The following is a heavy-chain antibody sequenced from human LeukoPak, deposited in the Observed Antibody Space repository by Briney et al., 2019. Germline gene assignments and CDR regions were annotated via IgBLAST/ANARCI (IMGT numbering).Heavy chain of an antibody. CDR2: ISAYNGNT. V-gene: IGHV1-18*01. J-gene: IGHJ6*03. CDR3: ARFFWSGYYYYYYMDV. Sequence: GASVKVSCKASGYTFTSYGISWVRQALGQGLEWMGWISAYNGNTNYAQKLQGRVTMTTDTSTSTAYMELRSLRSDDTAVYYCARFFWSGYYYYYYMDVWGKGTTVTVSS. D-gene: IGHD3-3*01. CDR1: GYTFTSYG.